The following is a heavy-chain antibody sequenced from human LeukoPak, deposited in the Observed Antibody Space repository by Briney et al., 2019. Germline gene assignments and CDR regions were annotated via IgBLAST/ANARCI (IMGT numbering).Heavy chain of an antibody. V-gene: IGHV4-59*01. D-gene: IGHD5-12*01. CDR1: GGSISTYY. Sequence: SETLSLTCTVSGGSISTYYWSWIRQPPGKGLVWIGYIYYSGSTNYNPSLKSRVTISVDTSKNQFSLKLSSVTAADTAVYYCARAPQAGYGDYWGQGTLVTVSS. CDR2: IYYSGST. CDR3: ARAPQAGYGDY. J-gene: IGHJ4*02.